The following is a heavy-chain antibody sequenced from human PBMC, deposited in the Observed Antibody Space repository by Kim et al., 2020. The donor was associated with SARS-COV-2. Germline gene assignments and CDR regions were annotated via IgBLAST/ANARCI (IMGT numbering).Heavy chain of an antibody. Sequence: SETLSLTCTVSGGSISSSSYYWGWIRQPPGKGLEWIGSIYYSGSTYYNPSLKSRVTISVDTSKNQFSLKLSSVTAADTAVYYCASHVLRYFDWFMRQDYYYYGMGVWGQGTTVTVSS. CDR3: ASHVLRYFDWFMRQDYYYYGMGV. CDR2: IYYSGST. CDR1: GGSISSSSYY. D-gene: IGHD3-9*01. J-gene: IGHJ6*02. V-gene: IGHV4-39*01.